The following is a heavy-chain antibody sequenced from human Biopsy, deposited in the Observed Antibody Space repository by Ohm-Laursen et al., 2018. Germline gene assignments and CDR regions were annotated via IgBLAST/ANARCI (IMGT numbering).Heavy chain of an antibody. V-gene: IGHV4-59*01. J-gene: IGHJ4*02. D-gene: IGHD1-26*01. CDR2: IYYSGST. CDR3: ARVGAGAPSIDYFDY. CDR1: GVSIGSFF. Sequence: SETLSLTCTVSGVSIGSFFWSWIRQPPGKGLEWIGYIYYSGSTNYNPSLRSRVTISVDRSKNQFSLELSSVTAADTAVYYCARVGAGAPSIDYFDYWGQGALVTVSS.